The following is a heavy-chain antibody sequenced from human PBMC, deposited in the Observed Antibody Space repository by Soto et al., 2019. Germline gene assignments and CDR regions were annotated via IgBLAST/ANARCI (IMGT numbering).Heavy chain of an antibody. CDR2: VYPRDSDT. CDR1: GYIFIDYW. CDR3: ARPPLPGYSIHFNS. J-gene: IGHJ4*02. D-gene: IGHD2-15*01. Sequence: ASLKISCKAYGYIFIDYWIGWVRQMPGKGLEWMGIVYPRDSDTRYSPSFQGQVTISADRSTGTAFLQWRSLKASDTALYYCARPPLPGYSIHFNSWGQGTLVTVSS. V-gene: IGHV5-51*01.